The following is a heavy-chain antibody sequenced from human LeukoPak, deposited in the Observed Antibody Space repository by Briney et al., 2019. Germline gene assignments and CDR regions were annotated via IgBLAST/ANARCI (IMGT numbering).Heavy chain of an antibody. CDR1: GFTFGTYW. Sequence: GGSLRLSCEASGFTFGTYWMSWFRQAPGKGLEWVANIKRDGSDKHYTDSVEGCFTISRDNAKNLLFLQMFSLRGDDTAVYYCTRDTTPLDRVDAYDVWGQGTMVTVSS. V-gene: IGHV3-7*04. D-gene: IGHD1-26*01. J-gene: IGHJ3*01. CDR3: TRDTTPLDRVDAYDV. CDR2: IKRDGSDK.